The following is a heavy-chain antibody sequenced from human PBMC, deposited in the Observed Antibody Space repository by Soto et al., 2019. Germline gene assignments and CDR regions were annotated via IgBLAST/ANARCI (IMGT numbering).Heavy chain of an antibody. J-gene: IGHJ3*02. CDR1: GITLSNAW. CDR2: IRSKGDGGAT. Sequence: EVQLAESGGGLVEPGGSLRLSCAGSGITLSNAWMNWVRQAAGKGLEWVGRIRSKGDGGATEYAAPVKGRFTFSRDDSENILFLQMSALKPVDTVVYFCTSTRPGTNVFDMWGPGTMVIVSS. V-gene: IGHV3-15*01. D-gene: IGHD1-1*01. CDR3: TSTRPGTNVFDM.